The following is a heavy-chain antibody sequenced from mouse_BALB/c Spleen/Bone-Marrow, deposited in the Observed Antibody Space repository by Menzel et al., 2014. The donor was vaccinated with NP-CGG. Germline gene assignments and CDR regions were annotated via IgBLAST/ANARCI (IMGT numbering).Heavy chain of an antibody. D-gene: IGHD1-1*01. V-gene: IGHV14-3*02. J-gene: IGHJ3*01. CDR2: IDPANGNI. CDR3: APYYYGRWFAN. Sequence: EVQLQQSGAELVKPGASVKLSCTASGFNIKDTYMHWVKQRPEQGLEWIGRIDPANGNIKYDPKFQGKATITADRSSNTAYLQLSSLTSEDTAVYYCAPYYYGRWFANWGQGTLVTVSA. CDR1: GFNIKDTY.